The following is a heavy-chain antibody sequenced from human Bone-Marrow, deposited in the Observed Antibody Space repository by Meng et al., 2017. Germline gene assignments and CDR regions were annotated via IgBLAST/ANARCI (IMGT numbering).Heavy chain of an antibody. D-gene: IGHD6-19*01. Sequence: GSLRLSCTVSGGSISSSSYYWGWIRQPPGKGLEWIGSIYYSGSTYYNPSLKSRVTISVGTSKNQFSLKLSSVTAADTAVYYCARELIAVAGALDGMDVWGQGTTVTVSS. CDR2: IYYSGST. J-gene: IGHJ6*02. CDR3: ARELIAVAGALDGMDV. V-gene: IGHV4-39*07. CDR1: GGSISSSSYY.